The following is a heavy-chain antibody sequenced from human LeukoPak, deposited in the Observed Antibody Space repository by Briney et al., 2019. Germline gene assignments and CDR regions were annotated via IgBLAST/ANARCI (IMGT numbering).Heavy chain of an antibody. V-gene: IGHV4-39*07. J-gene: IGHJ5*02. CDR1: GGSISSSSYY. CDR2: IYYGGST. D-gene: IGHD5-18*01. Sequence: SETLSLTCTVSGGSISSSSYYWGWIRQPPGKGLEWIGSIYYGGSTYYNPSLKSRVTISVDTSKNQFSLKLSSVTAADTAVYYCEREAITANWFDPWGQGTLVTVSS. CDR3: EREAITANWFDP.